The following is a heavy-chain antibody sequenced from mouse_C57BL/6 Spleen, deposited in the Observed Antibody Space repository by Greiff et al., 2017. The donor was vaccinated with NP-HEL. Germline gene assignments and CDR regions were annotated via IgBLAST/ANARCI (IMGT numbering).Heavy chain of an antibody. V-gene: IGHV5-17*01. Sequence: EVNVVESGGGLVKPGGSLKLSCAASGFTFSDYGMHWVRQAPEKGLEWVAYISSGSSTIYYADTVKGRFTISRDNAKNTLFLQMTSLRSEDTAMYYCARLDYGSSYNYFDYWGQGTTLTVSS. D-gene: IGHD1-1*01. CDR2: ISSGSSTI. J-gene: IGHJ2*01. CDR3: ARLDYGSSYNYFDY. CDR1: GFTFSDYG.